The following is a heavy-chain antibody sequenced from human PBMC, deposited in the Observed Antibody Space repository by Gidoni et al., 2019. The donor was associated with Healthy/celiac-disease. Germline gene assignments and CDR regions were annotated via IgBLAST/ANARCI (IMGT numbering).Heavy chain of an antibody. Sequence: QVQLQESGPGLVKPSETLSLTCTVSGGSISSYYWSWIRQPPGKGLEWIGYIYYSGSNNYNPSPKSRVTISVDTSKNQFSLKLSSVTAADTAVYYCARVDVREYYFDYWGQGTLVTVSS. J-gene: IGHJ4*02. CDR1: GGSISSYY. CDR2: IYYSGSN. CDR3: ARVDVREYYFDY. V-gene: IGHV4-59*01. D-gene: IGHD3-10*01.